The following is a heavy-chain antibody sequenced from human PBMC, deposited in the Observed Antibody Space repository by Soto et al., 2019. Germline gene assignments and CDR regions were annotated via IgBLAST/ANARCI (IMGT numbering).Heavy chain of an antibody. V-gene: IGHV3-33*06. J-gene: IGHJ6*02. D-gene: IGHD2-8*01. CDR1: VFTFSSYG. CDR2: MSYDGSHE. Sequence: SLRLSCVASVFTFSSYGMHWVRQAPGKGLEWVAVMSYDGSHEYYADSVKGRFTISRDNSKTILYLQMNSLRLEDTAVYYCAKGSVLRVVEAPLAILGGVDVWGQGAMVTVSS. CDR3: AKGSVLRVVEAPLAILGGVDV.